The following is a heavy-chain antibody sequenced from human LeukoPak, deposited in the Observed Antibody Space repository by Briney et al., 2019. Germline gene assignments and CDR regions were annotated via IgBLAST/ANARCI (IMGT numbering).Heavy chain of an antibody. Sequence: GGSLRLSCAASGFTFSSYAMHWVRQAPGKGLEWVAVISYDGSNKYYADSVKGRFTISRDNSKNTLYLQMNSLRAEDTAVYYCATLGPYGDYEDYYYYMDVWGKGTTVTVSS. CDR3: ATLGPYGDYEDYYYYMDV. CDR2: ISYDGSNK. V-gene: IGHV3-30-3*01. J-gene: IGHJ6*03. D-gene: IGHD4-17*01. CDR1: GFTFSSYA.